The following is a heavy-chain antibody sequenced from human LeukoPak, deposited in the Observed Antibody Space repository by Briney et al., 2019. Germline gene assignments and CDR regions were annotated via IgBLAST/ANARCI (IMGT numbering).Heavy chain of an antibody. V-gene: IGHV1-2*02. CDR3: ARVVHYYYYMDV. CDR2: INPNSGGT. Sequence: ASVKVSCKASGYSFTVYYMHWVRQAPGQGLEWMGWINPNSGGTNYAQKFQGRVTMTRDTSISTAYMELSRLRSDDTAVYYCARVVHYYYYMDVWGKGTTVTVSS. CDR1: GYSFTVYY. J-gene: IGHJ6*03.